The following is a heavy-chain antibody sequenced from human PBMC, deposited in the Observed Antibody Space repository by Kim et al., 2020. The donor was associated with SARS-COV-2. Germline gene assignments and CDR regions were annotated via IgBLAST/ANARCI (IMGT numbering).Heavy chain of an antibody. Sequence: GRLTISRDNAKNSLYLQMNSLRAADTAVYYCARDRPYCSGGSCYPRLDVWGQGTTVTVSS. D-gene: IGHD2-15*01. V-gene: IGHV3-48*03. CDR3: ARDRPYCSGGSCYPRLDV. J-gene: IGHJ6*02.